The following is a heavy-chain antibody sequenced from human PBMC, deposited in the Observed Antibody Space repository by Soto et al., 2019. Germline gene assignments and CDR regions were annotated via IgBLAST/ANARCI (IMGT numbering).Heavy chain of an antibody. CDR3: AKGDDTVWGNYRPQEKYHFDY. V-gene: IGHV3-30*18. Sequence: QVHLVESGGGEVQPGRSLTLSCAASGFDFSDYAIHWVRQAPGKGLEWIAGISYDEMSQYYGDSVRGRFTISRDNFNNILYLQMNSLRAEDTAVYYCAKGDDTVWGNYRPQEKYHFDYWGQGTLVTVSS. D-gene: IGHD3-16*02. CDR2: ISYDEMSQ. CDR1: GFDFSDYA. J-gene: IGHJ4*02.